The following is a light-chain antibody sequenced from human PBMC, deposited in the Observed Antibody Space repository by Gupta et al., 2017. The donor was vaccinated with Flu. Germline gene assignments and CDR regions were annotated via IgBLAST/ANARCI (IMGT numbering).Light chain of an antibody. CDR3: QQYGSSPRA. CDR2: DAS. Sequence: GPLSLPPGARATLSCRASQSLRANFLAWYQQKPGQAPSLLIYDASRRAAGVPDRFSGSGSGADFTLTISGLETEDFAVYYCQQYGSSPRAFGRGTKVEL. CDR1: QSLRANF. J-gene: IGKJ1*01. V-gene: IGKV3-20*01.